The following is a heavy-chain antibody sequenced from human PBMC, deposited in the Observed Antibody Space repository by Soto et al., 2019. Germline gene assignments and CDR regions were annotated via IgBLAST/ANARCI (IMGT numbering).Heavy chain of an antibody. CDR1: GGSFSGYY. V-gene: IGHV4-34*01. J-gene: IGHJ6*03. CDR3: AYSSGWYGLNYYYYMDV. Sequence: TLSLTCAVYGGSFSGYYWSWIRQPPGKGLEWIGEINHSGSTNYNPSLKSRVTISVDTSKNQFSLKLSSVTAADTAVYYCAYSSGWYGLNYYYYMDVWGKGTTVTVFS. CDR2: INHSGST. D-gene: IGHD6-19*01.